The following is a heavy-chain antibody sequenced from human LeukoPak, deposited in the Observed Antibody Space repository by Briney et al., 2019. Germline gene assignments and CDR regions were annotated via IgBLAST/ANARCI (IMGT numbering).Heavy chain of an antibody. V-gene: IGHV3-74*01. CDR1: GFTFYNYW. D-gene: IGHD1/OR15-1a*01. CDR3: ERDTEQGTCDY. J-gene: IGHJ4*02. CDR2: INNKGRST. Sequence: GGSLRLSCAASGFTFYNYWMHWVRQAPGKGLEWVSRINNKGRSTSYADSVKGRFAISRDNAENTLYLNMNNLRAEDTAVYYCERDTEQGTCDYWGQGTLVSVSS.